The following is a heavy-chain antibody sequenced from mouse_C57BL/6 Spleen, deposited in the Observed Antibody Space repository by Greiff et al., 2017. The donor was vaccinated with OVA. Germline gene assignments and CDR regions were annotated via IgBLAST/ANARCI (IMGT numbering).Heavy chain of an antibody. CDR2: ISYDGSN. J-gene: IGHJ2*01. D-gene: IGHD2-4*01. Sequence: EVKLMESGPGLVKPSQSLSLTCSVTGYSITSGYYWNWIRQFPGNKLEWMGYISYDGSNNYNPSLKNRISITRDTSKNQFFLKLNSVTTEDTATDYCALLYYDYDRFDYWGQGTTLTVPS. CDR3: ALLYYDYDRFDY. CDR1: GYSITSGYY. V-gene: IGHV3-6*01.